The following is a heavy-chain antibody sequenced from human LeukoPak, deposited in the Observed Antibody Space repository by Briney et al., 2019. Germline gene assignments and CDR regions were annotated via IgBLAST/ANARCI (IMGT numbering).Heavy chain of an antibody. CDR2: IWHDGSND. CDR3: ARDGVVASTERKEYFQY. Sequence: GGSLRLSCAASGFGFRSYGMHWVRQAPGKGREWVAVIWHDGSNDYYADSVRGRFAISRDNSKNMLYLQMNRLTVEDTAVYYCARDGVVASTERKEYFQYWGQGTLVTVSS. CDR1: GFGFRSYG. V-gene: IGHV3-33*01. D-gene: IGHD2-15*01. J-gene: IGHJ1*01.